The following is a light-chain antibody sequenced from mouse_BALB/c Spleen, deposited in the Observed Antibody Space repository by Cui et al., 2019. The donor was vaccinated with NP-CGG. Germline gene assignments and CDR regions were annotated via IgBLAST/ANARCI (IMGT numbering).Light chain of an antibody. CDR1: TGAVTTSNY. Sequence: QACVPQDSALTTSPGEKVTLTCRSSTGAVTTSNYANWVQEKPDHLFTGLIGGTNNRAPGVPARFSGSLIGDKAALTITGAQTEDEAIYFCALWYSNHWVFGGGTKLTVL. CDR3: ALWYSNHWV. CDR2: GTN. J-gene: IGLJ1*01. V-gene: IGLV1*01.